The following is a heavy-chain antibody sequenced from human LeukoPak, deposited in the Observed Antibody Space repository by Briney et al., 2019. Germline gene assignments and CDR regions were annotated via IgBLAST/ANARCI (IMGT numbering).Heavy chain of an antibody. D-gene: IGHD3-16*02. Sequence: GGSLRLSCAASGFTFSDYYMSWVRQAPGKGLEWVSAISGSGGSTYYADSVKGRFTISRDNSKNTLYLQMNSLRAEDTAVYYCAKENTFGGVILGAFDIWGQGTMVTVSS. CDR3: AKENTFGGVILGAFDI. V-gene: IGHV3-23*01. CDR2: ISGSGGST. J-gene: IGHJ3*02. CDR1: GFTFSDYY.